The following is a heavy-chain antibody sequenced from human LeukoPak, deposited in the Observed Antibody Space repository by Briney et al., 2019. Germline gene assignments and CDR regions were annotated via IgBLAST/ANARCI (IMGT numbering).Heavy chain of an antibody. D-gene: IGHD2-2*01. CDR3: AXXRDIVVVPAAIALWY. Sequence: SETLSLTCAVYGGSFSGYYWSWIRQPPGKGLEWIGEINHSGSTNYNPSLKSRVTISVDTSKNQFSLKLSSVTAADTAVYYCAXXRDIVVVPAAIALWYWGQGTLVTVSS. V-gene: IGHV4-34*01. J-gene: IGHJ4*02. CDR1: GGSFSGYY. CDR2: INHSGST.